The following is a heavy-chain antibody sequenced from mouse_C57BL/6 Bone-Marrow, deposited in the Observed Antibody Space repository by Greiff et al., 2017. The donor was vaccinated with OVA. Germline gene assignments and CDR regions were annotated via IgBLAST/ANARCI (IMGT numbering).Heavy chain of an antibody. Sequence: EVKLMESGGGLVKPGGSLKLSCAASGFTFSDYGMHWVRQAPEKGLEWVAYISSGSSTIYYADTVKGRFTISRDKAKNTLFLQMTSLRSEDTAMYYCERFTTNWGQGTTLTVSS. CDR1: GFTFSDYG. CDR2: ISSGSSTI. CDR3: ERFTTN. D-gene: IGHD1-1*01. J-gene: IGHJ2*01. V-gene: IGHV5-17*01.